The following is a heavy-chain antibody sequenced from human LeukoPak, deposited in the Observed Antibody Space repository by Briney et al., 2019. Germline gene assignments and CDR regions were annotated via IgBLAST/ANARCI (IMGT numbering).Heavy chain of an antibody. CDR2: IYPDDSDT. CDR3: ATSGGVAPGYYFDY. D-gene: IGHD3-16*01. CDR1: GYTFTYYW. Sequence: GESLKISCKASGYTFTYYWIAWVRQMPGKGLEWMGIIYPDDSDTRYSPSFQGQVTISADKSITTAYLQWSSLKASDTAIYYCATSGGVAPGYYFDYWGQGTLVTVSS. J-gene: IGHJ4*02. V-gene: IGHV5-51*01.